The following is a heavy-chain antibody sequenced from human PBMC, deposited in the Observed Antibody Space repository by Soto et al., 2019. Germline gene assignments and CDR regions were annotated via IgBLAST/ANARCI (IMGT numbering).Heavy chain of an antibody. CDR3: ATEAYGDSVPGY. CDR2: INPSGGST. D-gene: IGHD4-17*01. CDR1: GHTSATSY. V-gene: IGHV1-46*01. Sequence: QVQLLQSGAEVKKPGAAVKVSCEASGHTSATSYIHWVRQAPGQGLEWMGIINPSGGSTSYAPRFQGRVTMSTDTSTKTVYLEISSLRSDDTAVYYCATEAYGDSVPGYWGRGSLVTVSS. J-gene: IGHJ4*02.